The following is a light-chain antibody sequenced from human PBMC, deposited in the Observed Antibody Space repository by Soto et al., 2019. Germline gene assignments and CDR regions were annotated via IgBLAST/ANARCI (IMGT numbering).Light chain of an antibody. CDR1: TGAVTSGYY. Sequence: QSVVTQEPSLTVSPGGTVTLTCASSTGAVTSGYYPNWFQQKPGQAPRALMYSTSNKHSWTPARFSGSLHGGKAALTLSGVQPEDEAEYYCLLYYGGAQHWVFGGGTKLTVL. V-gene: IGLV7-43*01. CDR3: LLYYGGAQHWV. CDR2: STS. J-gene: IGLJ3*02.